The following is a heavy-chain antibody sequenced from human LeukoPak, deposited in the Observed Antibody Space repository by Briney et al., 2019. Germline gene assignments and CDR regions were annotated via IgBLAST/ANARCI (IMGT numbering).Heavy chain of an antibody. J-gene: IGHJ6*03. CDR1: GGTFSSYA. Sequence: AASVKVSCKASGGTFSSYAISWVRQAPGQGLEWMGGIIPIFGTANYAQKFQGRVTITTDESTSTAYMELSSLRSEDTAVYYCARAGDSGYDYYYYYMDVWGKGTTATVSS. V-gene: IGHV1-69*05. D-gene: IGHD5-12*01. CDR2: IIPIFGTA. CDR3: ARAGDSGYDYYYYYMDV.